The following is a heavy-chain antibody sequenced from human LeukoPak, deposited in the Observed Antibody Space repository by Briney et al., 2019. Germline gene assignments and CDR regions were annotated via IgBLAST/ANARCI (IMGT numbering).Heavy chain of an antibody. CDR2: INHSGST. V-gene: IGHV4-34*01. D-gene: IGHD3-10*02. J-gene: IGHJ2*01. Sequence: KSSETLSLTCAVYGGSFSGYYWSWIRQPPGKGLEWIGEINHSGSTYYNPSLKSRVTISVDTSKNQFSLKLSSVTAADTAVYYCARGFYSYYVDSNWYFDLWGRGTLVTVSS. CDR1: GGSFSGYY. CDR3: ARGFYSYYVDSNWYFDL.